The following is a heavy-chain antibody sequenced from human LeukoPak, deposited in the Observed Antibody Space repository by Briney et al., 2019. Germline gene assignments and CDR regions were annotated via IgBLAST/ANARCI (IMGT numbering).Heavy chain of an antibody. Sequence: GGSLRLSCAASGFTFSSYSMNWVRQAPGKGLEWVSSISSSSSYIYYADSVKGRFTISRDNAKNSLYLQMNSLRAEDTAVYYCAKDPSSSSAEYFQHWGQGTLVTVSS. CDR3: AKDPSSSSAEYFQH. D-gene: IGHD6-13*01. CDR2: ISSSSSYI. V-gene: IGHV3-21*04. CDR1: GFTFSSYS. J-gene: IGHJ1*01.